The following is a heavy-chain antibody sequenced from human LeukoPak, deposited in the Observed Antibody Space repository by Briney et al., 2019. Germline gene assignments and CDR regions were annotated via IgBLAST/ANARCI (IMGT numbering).Heavy chain of an antibody. CDR1: GHSFTSYW. J-gene: IGHJ4*02. D-gene: IGHD6-13*01. V-gene: IGHV5-10-1*01. Sequence: GESLKISCKGSGHSFTSYWISWVRQMPGKDLEWMGRIDPSDSYTNYSPSSQGHVTISADKSISTAYLQWSSLKASDTAMYYCAREIAAAGSGTFDYWGQGTLVTVSS. CDR3: AREIAAAGSGTFDY. CDR2: IDPSDSYT.